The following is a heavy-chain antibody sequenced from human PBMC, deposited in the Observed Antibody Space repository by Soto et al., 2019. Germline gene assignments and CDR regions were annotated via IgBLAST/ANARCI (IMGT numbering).Heavy chain of an antibody. V-gene: IGHV4-39*01. J-gene: IGHJ4*02. Sequence: SETLSLTCTVSGGSISSSSYYWGWIRQPPGKGLEWIGSIYYSGSTYYNPSLKSRVTISVDTSKNQFSLKLSSVTAADTAVYYCARQLGEQLAPIRGWGQGTLVT. CDR3: ARQLGEQLAPIRG. CDR2: IYYSGST. CDR1: GGSISSSSYY. D-gene: IGHD6-6*01.